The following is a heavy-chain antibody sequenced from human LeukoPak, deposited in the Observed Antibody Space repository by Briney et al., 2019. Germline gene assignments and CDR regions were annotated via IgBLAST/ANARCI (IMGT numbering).Heavy chain of an antibody. CDR2: IYHSGST. D-gene: IGHD6-13*01. J-gene: IGHJ6*03. Sequence: SETLSLTCSVSGFSISSGYYWGWIRQPPGKGLEWIGSIYHSGSTYYNPSLKSRVTISVDTSKNQFSLKLSSVTAADTAVYYCARHVMGQQLVPGVSDYMDVWGKGTTVTISS. V-gene: IGHV4-38-2*01. CDR3: ARHVMGQQLVPGVSDYMDV. CDR1: GFSISSGYY.